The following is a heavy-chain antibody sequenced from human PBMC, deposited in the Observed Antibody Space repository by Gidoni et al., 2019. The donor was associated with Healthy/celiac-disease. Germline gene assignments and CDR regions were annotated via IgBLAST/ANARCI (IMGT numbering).Heavy chain of an antibody. Sequence: EVQLLESGGGLVQPGGSLRLSCAASGFTFSSYAMSWVRQAPGKGREWVSAISGSGGSTYYADSVKGRFTISRDNSKNTLYLQMNSLRAEDTAVYYCATRGIAAGGYYFDYWGQGTLVTVSS. CDR2: ISGSGGST. CDR3: ATRGIAAGGYYFDY. D-gene: IGHD6-13*01. J-gene: IGHJ4*02. CDR1: GFTFSSYA. V-gene: IGHV3-23*01.